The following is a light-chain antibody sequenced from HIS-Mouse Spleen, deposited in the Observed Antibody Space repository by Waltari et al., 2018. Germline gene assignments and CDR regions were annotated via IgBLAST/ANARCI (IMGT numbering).Light chain of an antibody. Sequence: DIVMTQSTASLAVSLGERPTINCKSSQSVLYSSNNKNYLAWYQQKPGQPPKLLIYWASTRESGVPDRFSGSGSGTDFTLTISSLQAEDVAVYYCQQYYSTPFTFGPGTKVDIK. CDR3: QQYYSTPFT. CDR1: QSVLYSSNNKNY. V-gene: IGKV4-1*01. CDR2: WAS. J-gene: IGKJ3*01.